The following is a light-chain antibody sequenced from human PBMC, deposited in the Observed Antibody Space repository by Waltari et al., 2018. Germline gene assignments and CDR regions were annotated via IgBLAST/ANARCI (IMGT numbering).Light chain of an antibody. CDR1: RSAVGGYNY. V-gene: IGLV2-8*01. CDR3: SSYAGSDNPYV. CDR2: EVS. Sequence: QSALTQPPSASGSPGQSVTIPCTGTRSAVGGYNYVSWYQQHPGKAPKVMIYEVSKRPSGVPDRFSGSKSGNTASLTVSGLQAEDEADYYCSSYAGSDNPYVFGTGTKVTVL. J-gene: IGLJ1*01.